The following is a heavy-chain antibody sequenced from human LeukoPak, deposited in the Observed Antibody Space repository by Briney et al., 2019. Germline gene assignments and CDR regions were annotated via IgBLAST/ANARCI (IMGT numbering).Heavy chain of an antibody. J-gene: IGHJ4*02. V-gene: IGHV4-59*01. Sequence: SETLSLTCTVSGGSISSYYWSWIRQPPGKGREGIGYIYYSGSTNYNPSPKSRVTISVDTSKNQFSLKLSSVTAADTAVYYCARAPIAAAGTGYDYWGQGTLVSVSS. D-gene: IGHD6-13*01. CDR3: ARAPIAAAGTGYDY. CDR1: GGSISSYY. CDR2: IYYSGST.